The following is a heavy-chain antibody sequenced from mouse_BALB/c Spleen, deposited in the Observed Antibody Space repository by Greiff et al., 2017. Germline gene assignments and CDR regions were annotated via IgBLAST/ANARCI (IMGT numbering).Heavy chain of an antibody. Sequence: VMLVESGPGLVAPSQSLSITCTVSGFSLTSYGVHWVRQPPGKGLEWLGVIWAGGSTNYNSALMSRLSISKDNSKSQVFIKMNSLQTDDTAMYYCARYDSNYEGWFAYWGQGTLVTVSA. J-gene: IGHJ3*01. CDR3: ARYDSNYEGWFAY. D-gene: IGHD2-5*01. V-gene: IGHV2-9*02. CDR2: IWAGGST. CDR1: GFSLTSYG.